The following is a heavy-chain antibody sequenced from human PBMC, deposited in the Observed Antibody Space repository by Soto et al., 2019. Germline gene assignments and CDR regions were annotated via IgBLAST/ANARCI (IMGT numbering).Heavy chain of an antibody. CDR2: IYHSGST. CDR3: ARLGVVRGVIRGWFDP. V-gene: IGHV4-30-4*07. CDR1: GGSISSGGYS. J-gene: IGHJ5*02. Sequence: PSETLSLTCPVSGGSISSGGYSWSWIRQPPGKGLEWIGYIYHSGSTYYTPSLKSRVTIAVGTSKNQCSLKLSSVTAADTAVYYCARLGVVRGVIRGWFDPWGQGTLVTVPQ. D-gene: IGHD3-10*01.